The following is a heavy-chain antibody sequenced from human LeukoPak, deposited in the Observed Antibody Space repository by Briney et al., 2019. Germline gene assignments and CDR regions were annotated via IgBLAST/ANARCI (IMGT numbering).Heavy chain of an antibody. CDR2: LHPGDSET. Sequence: GESLKISCKGSGYMFATYWIGWVRQMPGKGLEWMGVLHPGDSETRYSPSFQDQVTNSADESIRTAYRQWNSLKASDTAMYYCARLGGRHGYNWVDLWGQGTLVSVSS. D-gene: IGHD5-24*01. CDR1: GYMFATYW. J-gene: IGHJ5*02. V-gene: IGHV5-51*01. CDR3: ARLGGRHGYNWVDL.